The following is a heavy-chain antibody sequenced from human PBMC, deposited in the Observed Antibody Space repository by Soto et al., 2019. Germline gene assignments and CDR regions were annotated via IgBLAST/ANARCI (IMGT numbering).Heavy chain of an antibody. CDR3: ARHNYYGSGYYYYYYCMDV. D-gene: IGHD3-22*01. CDR1: GGSFSGYY. CDR2: INHSGNT. Sequence: PSETLSLTCAVYGGSFSGYYWSWIRQPPGKGLEWIGEINHSGNTNYNPSLKSRVTISVDTSKNQFSLKLSSVTAADTAVYYCARHNYYGSGYYYYYYCMDVWGQGPTVTVSS. V-gene: IGHV4-34*01. J-gene: IGHJ6*02.